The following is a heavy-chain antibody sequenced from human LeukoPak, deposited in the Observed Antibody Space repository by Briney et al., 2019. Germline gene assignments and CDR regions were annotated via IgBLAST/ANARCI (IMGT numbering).Heavy chain of an antibody. J-gene: IGHJ4*02. D-gene: IGHD3-16*01. CDR3: AKDYALLDY. CDR1: GFTFSTYG. CDR2: IASDGSNE. V-gene: IGHV3-30*18. Sequence: GGSLRLSCAASGFTFSTYGIHWVRQAPGKGLEWVAVIASDGSNEYYADSVKGRFTISRDNSKNTLYLQMNSLRTDDTAVYYCAKDYALLDYWGQGTLVTVSS.